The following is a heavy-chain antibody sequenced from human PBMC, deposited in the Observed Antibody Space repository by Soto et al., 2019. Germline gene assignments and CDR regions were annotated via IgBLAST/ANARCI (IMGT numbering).Heavy chain of an antibody. Sequence: QVQLVQSGAEVKKPGSSVKVSCKASGGTFSXXXXXXXXXXXXXXXXXXGGIIPISGTANYAQKFQGRVTITADESTSTAYMELSSLRSEDTAVYYCARSQGSSTSLEIYYYYYYGMDVWGQGTTVTVSS. CDR1: GGTFSXXX. CDR2: IIPISGTA. CDR3: ARSQGSSTSLEIYYYYYYGMDV. D-gene: IGHD2-2*01. V-gene: IGHV1-69*01. J-gene: IGHJ6*02.